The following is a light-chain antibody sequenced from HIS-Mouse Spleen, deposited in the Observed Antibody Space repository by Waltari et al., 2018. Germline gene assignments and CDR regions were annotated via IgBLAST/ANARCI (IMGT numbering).Light chain of an antibody. CDR1: ALPKKY. V-gene: IGLV3-10*01. CDR2: EDR. CDR3: YSTDSSGNHRV. J-gene: IGLJ2*01. Sequence: SYELTQPPSVSVSPGQTARITCSGDALPKKYAHWYQQKSGQAPVLVIDEDRQRPDGIPERVSGSSSGTMDTLTISGAQVEDEADYYCYSTDSSGNHRVFGGGTKLTVL.